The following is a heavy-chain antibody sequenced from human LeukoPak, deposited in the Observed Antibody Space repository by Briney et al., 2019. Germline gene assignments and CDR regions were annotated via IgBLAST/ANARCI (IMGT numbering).Heavy chain of an antibody. CDR2: VNRDASEK. V-gene: IGHV3-7*01. D-gene: IGHD2/OR15-2a*01. CDR3: APYFPDRGS. Sequence: GGSLRLSCAASGFTFSTYWMTWVRQAPGKGLEWVANVNRDASEKNYVDSVKGRFTISRDNAKNSLYLQMNNLRAEDTAVYYCAPYFPDRGSWGQGTLVTVSS. CDR1: GFTFSTYW. J-gene: IGHJ5*02.